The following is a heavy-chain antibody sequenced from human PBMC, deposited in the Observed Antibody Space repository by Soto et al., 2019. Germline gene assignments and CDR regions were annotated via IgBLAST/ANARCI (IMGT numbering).Heavy chain of an antibody. Sequence: GESLKISCKGSGYSFTSYWITWVRQMPGKGLEWMGRIDPRDSYSSYSPSFQGHVTMSADKSISTAYLQWSSLMASDTAMYYCARTYYSGSGSYYISDYWGRGTLVTVSS. D-gene: IGHD3-10*01. CDR1: GYSFTSYW. J-gene: IGHJ4*02. CDR2: IDPRDSYS. CDR3: ARTYYSGSGSYYISDY. V-gene: IGHV5-10-1*01.